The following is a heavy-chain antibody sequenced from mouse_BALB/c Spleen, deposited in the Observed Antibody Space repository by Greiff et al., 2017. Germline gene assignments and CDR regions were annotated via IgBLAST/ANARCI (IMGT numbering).Heavy chain of an antibody. CDR1: GFTFSDYY. CDR2: ISDGGSYT. CDR3: ARGGGFDY. V-gene: IGHV5-4*02. Sequence: EVQRVESGGGLVKPGGSLKLSCAASGFTFSDYYMYWVRQTPEKRLEWVATISDGGSYTYYPDSVKGRFTISRDNAKNNLYLQMSSLKSEDTAMYYCARGGGFDYWGQGTTLTVSS. J-gene: IGHJ2*01.